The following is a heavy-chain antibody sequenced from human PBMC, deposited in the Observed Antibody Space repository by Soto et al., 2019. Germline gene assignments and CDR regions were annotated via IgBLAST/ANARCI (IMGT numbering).Heavy chain of an antibody. CDR1: GFTFSSYA. CDR2: ISYDGSNK. J-gene: IGHJ6*01. V-gene: IGHV3-30-3*01. Sequence: LRLSFAASGFTFSSYAMHWVRQAPGKLLEWVAVISYDGSNKYYADSVKGRFTISRDNSKNTLYLQMNSLRAEDTAVYYCAGDTEPTTAMAKPYYYGMEVWGQGTTDNVSS. CDR3: AGDTEPTTAMAKPYYYGMEV. D-gene: IGHD5-18*01.